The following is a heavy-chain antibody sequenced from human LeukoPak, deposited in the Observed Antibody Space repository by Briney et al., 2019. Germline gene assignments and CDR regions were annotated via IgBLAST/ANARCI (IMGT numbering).Heavy chain of an antibody. J-gene: IGHJ4*02. V-gene: IGHV3-72*01. CDR1: GFTFSDHF. D-gene: IGHD3-10*01. CDR2: TRHEGNNYAT. Sequence: GGSLRLSCATSGFTFSDHFMDWVRQAPGKGLEWVGRTRHEGNNYATEYAASVKGRFTISRDDSKNSLYLQMNSLKTDDTAVYYCVAMIRGVGYWGQGTLVTVSS. CDR3: VAMIRGVGY.